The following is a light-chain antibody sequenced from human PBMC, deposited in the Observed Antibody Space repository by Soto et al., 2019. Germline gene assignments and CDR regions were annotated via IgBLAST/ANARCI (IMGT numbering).Light chain of an antibody. V-gene: IGKV3-20*01. CDR3: QQYGNSPLT. Sequence: TLLTQSPGTLSLSPGESATLFCRASQSVSARNVAWYQQKPGQPPRLLVYGASSRATGIPDRFSGSGSGTDFTLTISSLEPEDFAIFYCQQYGNSPLTFGGGTKV. J-gene: IGKJ4*01. CDR2: GAS. CDR1: QSVSARN.